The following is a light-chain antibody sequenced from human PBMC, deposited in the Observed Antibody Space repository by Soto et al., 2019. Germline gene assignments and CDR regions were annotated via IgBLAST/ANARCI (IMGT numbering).Light chain of an antibody. CDR1: SSDVGGYNY. V-gene: IGLV2-14*01. CDR3: SSYTSSSTSV. Sequence: QSALTQPASVSGSPGQSITISCTGTSSDVGGYNYVSWYQQHPGKAPKLMIYEVSNRPSGVTNRFPGSKSGNTASLTISGLQAEDEADYYCSSYTSSSTSVLGTGTTVTVL. J-gene: IGLJ1*01. CDR2: EVS.